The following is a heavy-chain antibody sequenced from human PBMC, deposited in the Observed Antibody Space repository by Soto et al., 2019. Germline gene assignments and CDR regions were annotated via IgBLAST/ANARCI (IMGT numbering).Heavy chain of an antibody. CDR2: ISWNSGSI. CDR3: AKDMITIFGEQTNYYYYYYMDV. CDR1: GFTFDDYA. D-gene: IGHD3-3*01. V-gene: IGHV3-9*01. Sequence: GGSLRLSCAASGFTFDDYAMHWVRQAPGKGLEWVSGISWNSGSIGYADSVKGRFTISRDNAKNSLYLQMNSLRTEDTALYYCAKDMITIFGEQTNYYYYYYMDVWGKGTTVTVSS. J-gene: IGHJ6*03.